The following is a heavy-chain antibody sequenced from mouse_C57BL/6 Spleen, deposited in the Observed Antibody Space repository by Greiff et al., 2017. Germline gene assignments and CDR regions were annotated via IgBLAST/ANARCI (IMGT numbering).Heavy chain of an antibody. D-gene: IGHD2-1*01. CDR1: GYTFTSYW. J-gene: IGHJ2*01. CDR2: IYPGSGSP. V-gene: IGHV1-55*01. Sequence: QVQLQQPGAELVKPGASVKMSCKASGYTFTSYWITWVKQRPGQGLEWIGDIYPGSGSPNYNEKFKSKATLTVDTSSSTAYMQLSSLTSEDSAVYYCARPPVYGNYGDYGGQGTTLTVSS. CDR3: ARPPVYGNYGDY.